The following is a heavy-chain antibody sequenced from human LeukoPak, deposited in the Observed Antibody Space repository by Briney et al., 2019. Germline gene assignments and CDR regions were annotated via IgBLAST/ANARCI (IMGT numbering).Heavy chain of an antibody. J-gene: IGHJ6*03. CDR1: GFTFSDYY. D-gene: IGHD2-15*01. CDR3: ARSPYCSGGSCYWETYYYYYMDV. Sequence: GGSLRLSCAASGFTFSDYYMSWIRQAPGKGLEWVSYISSSGSTIYYADSVRGRFTISRDNAKNSLHLQMNSLRAEDTAVYYCARSPYCSGGSCYWETYYYYYMDVWGKGTTVTVSS. V-gene: IGHV3-11*04. CDR2: ISSSGSTI.